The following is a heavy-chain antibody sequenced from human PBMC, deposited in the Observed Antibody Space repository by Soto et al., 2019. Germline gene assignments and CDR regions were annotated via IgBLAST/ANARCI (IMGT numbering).Heavy chain of an antibody. V-gene: IGHV1-2*02. CDR1: GYTFTGYY. Sequence: ASVKVSCKASGYTFTGYYVLWVRQAPGQGPECMGWINPYTGGTNYAQKFQGRVTMTRDTSISTAYMELSKLIPDDTAVYYCATQFHHCGGDCYRGPYFGMDVWGQGTTVTVSS. J-gene: IGHJ6*02. CDR2: INPYTGGT. D-gene: IGHD2-21*02. CDR3: ATQFHHCGGDCYRGPYFGMDV.